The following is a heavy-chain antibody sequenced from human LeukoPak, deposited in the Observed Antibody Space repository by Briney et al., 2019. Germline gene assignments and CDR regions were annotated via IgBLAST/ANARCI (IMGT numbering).Heavy chain of an antibody. J-gene: IGHJ4*02. CDR3: ARADSYSSGWYGGLDY. Sequence: SETLSLTCTVSGGSLSSYYWSWIRQPPGKGLEWIGYIYYSGSTNYNPSLKTRVTISVDTSKNQFSLKLSSVTAADTAVYYCARADSYSSGWYGGLDYWGQGTLVTVSS. CDR2: IYYSGST. V-gene: IGHV4-59*01. CDR1: GGSLSSYY. D-gene: IGHD6-19*01.